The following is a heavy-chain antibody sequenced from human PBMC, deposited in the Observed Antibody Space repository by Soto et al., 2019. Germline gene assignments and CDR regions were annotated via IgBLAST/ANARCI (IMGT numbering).Heavy chain of an antibody. CDR2: IYYSGST. CDR3: AVNYPYGDYDY. J-gene: IGHJ4*02. CDR1: GGSIRSYY. Sequence: PSETLSLTCTVSGGSIRSYYWSWIRQPPGKGLEWIGYIYYSGSTNYNPSLKSRVTISVDPSKKQFSLKLSSVTAADTAVYYCAVNYPYGDYDYWGQGTLVTVSS. D-gene: IGHD4-17*01. V-gene: IGHV4-59*08.